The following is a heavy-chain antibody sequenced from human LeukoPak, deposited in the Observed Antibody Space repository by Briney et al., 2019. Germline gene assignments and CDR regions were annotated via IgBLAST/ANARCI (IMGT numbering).Heavy chain of an antibody. V-gene: IGHV4-39*01. D-gene: IGHD5-12*01. CDR2: IYYSGST. Sequence: SETLSLTCTVSGGSISSSSYYWGWIRQPPEKGLEWIGSIYYSGSTYYNPSLKSRVTIPVDTSKNQFSLKLSSVTAADTAVYYCASLYSGYALGDYWGQGTLVTVSS. CDR1: GGSISSSSYY. CDR3: ASLYSGYALGDY. J-gene: IGHJ4*02.